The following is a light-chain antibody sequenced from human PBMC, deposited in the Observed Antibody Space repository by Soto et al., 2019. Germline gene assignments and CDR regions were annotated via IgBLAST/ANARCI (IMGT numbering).Light chain of an antibody. Sequence: EVVMTQSPATLSVSPGERVTLSCRSSQSVRSNLAWYQQKPGQAPRLLIYGASNRATGIPDRFSGSGSGTDFTLTISRLEPEDFAVYYCQQYAKAPLTFGQGTKVDIK. CDR2: GAS. J-gene: IGKJ1*01. CDR3: QQYAKAPLT. V-gene: IGKV3D-15*02. CDR1: QSVRSN.